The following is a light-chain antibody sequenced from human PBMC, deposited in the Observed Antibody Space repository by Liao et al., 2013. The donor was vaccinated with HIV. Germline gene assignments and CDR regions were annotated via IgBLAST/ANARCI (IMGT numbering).Light chain of an antibody. J-gene: IGLJ2*01. CDR1: KLGDKY. CDR3: QSADSSGTVV. Sequence: SYELTQPPSVSVSPGQTASITCSGDKLGDKYACWYQQRPGQSPVLVIYQDNKRPSGIPERFSGSNSGNTATLTISGTQAMDEADYYCQSADSSGTVVFGGGTKLTVL. CDR2: QDN. V-gene: IGLV3-1*01.